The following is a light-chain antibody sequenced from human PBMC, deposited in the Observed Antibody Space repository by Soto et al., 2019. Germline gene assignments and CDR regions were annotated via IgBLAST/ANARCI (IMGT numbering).Light chain of an antibody. CDR3: ASWDGSLSAHV. CDR1: SSNIGGNS. V-gene: IGLV1-51*01. CDR2: DDN. J-gene: IGLJ1*01. Sequence: QAVMTQPPSVSAAPGQKVTIFCSGSSSNIGGNSVSWYQQLPGTAPKLLIYDDNKRPSGIPDRFSGSKSGTSATLGITGFQTGDEADYYCASWDGSLSAHVFGTGTKLTVL.